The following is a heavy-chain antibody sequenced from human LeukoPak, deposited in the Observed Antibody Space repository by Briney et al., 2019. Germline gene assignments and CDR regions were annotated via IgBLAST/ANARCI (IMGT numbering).Heavy chain of an antibody. J-gene: IGHJ4*02. CDR1: GGSFSGYY. CDR3: ARGRKDIVVVPAAIFNY. V-gene: IGHV4-34*01. Sequence: PSETLSLTCAVYGGSFSGYYRSWIRQPPGKGLEWIGEINHSGSTNYNPSLKSRVTISVDTSKNQFSLKLSSVTAADTAVYYCARGRKDIVVVPAAIFNYWGQGTLVTVSS. D-gene: IGHD2-2*01. CDR2: INHSGST.